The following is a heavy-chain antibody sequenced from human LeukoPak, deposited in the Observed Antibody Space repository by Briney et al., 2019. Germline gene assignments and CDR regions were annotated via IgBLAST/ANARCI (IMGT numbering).Heavy chain of an antibody. CDR3: AREDYYFDS. CDR2: INHSRGT. J-gene: IGHJ4*02. V-gene: IGHV4-34*01. Sequence: SETLSLTCSVYGGSITAYYWSWIRQPPGKGLEWIGEINHSRGTKYNPSLESRVTILLDASKNEFSLNLNSVTAADTAVYYCAREDYYFDSWGQGTLVTVSS. CDR1: GGSITAYY.